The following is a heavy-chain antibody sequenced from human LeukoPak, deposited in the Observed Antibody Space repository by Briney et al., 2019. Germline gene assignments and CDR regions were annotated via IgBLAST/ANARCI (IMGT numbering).Heavy chain of an antibody. D-gene: IGHD2-2*01. Sequence: SSETLSLTCTVSGVSIISSDYHWGWVRQPPGKGLEWIGTISYSGNTDYNPSLRSRVTISVDTSNNQFSLRLGSVTAADTAVYYCARVVVPAAMLLVSAFDIWGQGTMVTVSS. CDR1: GVSIISSDYH. J-gene: IGHJ3*02. CDR2: ISYSGNT. CDR3: ARVVVPAAMLLVSAFDI. V-gene: IGHV4-39*07.